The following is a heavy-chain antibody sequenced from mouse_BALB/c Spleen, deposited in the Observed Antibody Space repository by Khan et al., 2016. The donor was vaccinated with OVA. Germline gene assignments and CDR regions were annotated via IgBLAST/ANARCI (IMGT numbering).Heavy chain of an antibody. Sequence: MQLEESGPELVEPGASVKMSCKASGYTFTNYVMHWVQQKPGQGLEWIGSINPYDAGTRYNEKFKGKATLTADISSTSAYMELSSLPSESSAVSYGAREAWIWGVSCPYWGQGTLVTVSA. D-gene: IGHD6-2*01. CDR1: GYTFTNYV. V-gene: IGHV1S136*01. CDR2: INPYDAGT. J-gene: IGHJ3*01. CDR3: AREAWIWGVSCPY.